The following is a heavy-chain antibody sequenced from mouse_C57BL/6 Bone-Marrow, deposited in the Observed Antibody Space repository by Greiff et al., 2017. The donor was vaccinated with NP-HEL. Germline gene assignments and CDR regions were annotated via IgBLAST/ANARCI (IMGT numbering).Heavy chain of an antibody. CDR2: INYDGSST. V-gene: IGHV5-16*01. CDR3: ERVKVFYYGSIYFDY. D-gene: IGHD1-1*01. J-gene: IGHJ2*01. CDR1: GFTFSDYY. Sequence: EVKLMESEGGLVQPGSSMKLSCTASGFTFSDYYMAWVRQAPEKGLEWVANINYDGSSTYYLDSLKSRFIISRDNAKNILYLQMSSLKSEDTATYYCERVKVFYYGSIYFDYWGQGTTLTVSS.